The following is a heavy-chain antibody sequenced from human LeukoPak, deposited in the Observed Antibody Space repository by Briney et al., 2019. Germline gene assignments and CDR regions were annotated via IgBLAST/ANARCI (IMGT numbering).Heavy chain of an antibody. Sequence: GGSLRLSCAASGFTFSSYWMSWVRQAPGKGLEWVANIKQDGSEKYYVDSVKGRFTISRDNAKNSLYLQMNSLRAEDTAVYYCARDLPTLDFWSGYYGYWGQGTLVTVSS. CDR3: ARDLPTLDFWSGYYGY. V-gene: IGHV3-7*01. J-gene: IGHJ4*02. CDR1: GFTFSSYW. CDR2: IKQDGSEK. D-gene: IGHD3-3*01.